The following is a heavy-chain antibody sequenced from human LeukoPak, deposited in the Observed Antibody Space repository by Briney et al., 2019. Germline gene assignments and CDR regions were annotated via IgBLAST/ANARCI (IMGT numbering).Heavy chain of an antibody. CDR3: ARGKWELLVDY. J-gene: IGHJ4*02. CDR1: GDSISSGDYY. V-gene: IGHV4-30-4*01. D-gene: IGHD1-26*01. Sequence: SETLSLTCTVSGDSISSGDYYWSWIRQPPGKGLEWIGYIYYSGSTYYSPSLKSRVTISVDTSKNQFSLKLSSVTAADTAVYYCARGKWELLVDYWGQGTLVTVSS. CDR2: IYYSGST.